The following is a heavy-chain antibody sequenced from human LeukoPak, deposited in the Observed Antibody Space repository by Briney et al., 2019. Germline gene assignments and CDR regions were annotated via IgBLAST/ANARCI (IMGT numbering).Heavy chain of an antibody. Sequence: GGSLRLSCAASGFILSSYEMNWVRQAPGKGLEWLSYISSSGSTIYYADSVKGRFTISRDNAKNSLYLQMNSLRAEDTAVYYCAKDGGEYYDILTGYYPRLYYMDVWGKGTTVTISS. CDR3: AKDGGEYYDILTGYYPRLYYMDV. D-gene: IGHD3-9*01. CDR2: ISSSGSTI. J-gene: IGHJ6*03. CDR1: GFILSSYE. V-gene: IGHV3-48*03.